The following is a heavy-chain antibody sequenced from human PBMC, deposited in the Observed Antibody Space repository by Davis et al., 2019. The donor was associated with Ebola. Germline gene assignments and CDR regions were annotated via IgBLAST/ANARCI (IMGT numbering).Heavy chain of an antibody. CDR1: RFTFSDFA. J-gene: IGHJ4*02. CDR3: AIANRGPVADTGDY. D-gene: IGHD6-19*01. Sequence: GGSLRLSCVVSRFTFSDFAMHWVRQAPGKGLEWVAIVSYDGAKAYYGDSVKGRFTISRDNAKNSLYLQMNSLRAEDTAVYYCAIANRGPVADTGDYWGQGTLVTVSS. CDR2: VSYDGAKA. V-gene: IGHV3-30*04.